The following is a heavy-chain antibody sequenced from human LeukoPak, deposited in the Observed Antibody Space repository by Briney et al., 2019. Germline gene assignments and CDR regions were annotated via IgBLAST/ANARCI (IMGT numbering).Heavy chain of an antibody. Sequence: PSETLSLTCTVSGGSISSYYWSWIRQPPGKGLEWIGYIYYSGSTNYNPSLKSRVTISVDTSKNQFSLKLSSVTAADTAVYYCASGFSSSYSYDSSGSYFDYWGQGTLVTVSS. CDR2: IYYSGST. V-gene: IGHV4-59*01. CDR3: ASGFSSSYSYDSSGSYFDY. CDR1: GGSISSYY. D-gene: IGHD3-22*01. J-gene: IGHJ4*02.